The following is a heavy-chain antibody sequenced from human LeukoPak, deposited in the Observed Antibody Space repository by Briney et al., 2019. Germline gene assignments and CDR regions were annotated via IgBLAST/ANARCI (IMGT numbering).Heavy chain of an antibody. D-gene: IGHD3-10*01. Sequence: SETLSLTCTVSGGSISSYYWSWIRQPPGKGLEWIGYIYYSGSTNYNPSLKSRVTISVDTSKNQFSLKLSSVTAADTAVYYCARLWFGESVFDYWGQGTLVTVSS. V-gene: IGHV4-59*08. CDR3: ARLWFGESVFDY. CDR1: GGSISSYY. J-gene: IGHJ4*02. CDR2: IYYSGST.